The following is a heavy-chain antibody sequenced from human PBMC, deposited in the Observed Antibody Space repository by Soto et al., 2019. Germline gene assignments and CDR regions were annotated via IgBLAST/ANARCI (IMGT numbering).Heavy chain of an antibody. V-gene: IGHV3-23*01. CDR3: AKEGGSSGIAARRFYYYYGMDV. D-gene: IGHD6-6*01. CDR1: GFTFSSYA. J-gene: IGHJ6*02. CDR2: ISGSGGST. Sequence: VQLLESGGGLVQPGGSLRLSCAASGFTFSSYAMSWVRQAPGKGLEWVSAISGSGGSTYYADSVKGRFTISRDNSKNTLYLPMNSMRGEDTAVYYCAKEGGSSGIAARRFYYYYGMDVWGQGTTVTVSS.